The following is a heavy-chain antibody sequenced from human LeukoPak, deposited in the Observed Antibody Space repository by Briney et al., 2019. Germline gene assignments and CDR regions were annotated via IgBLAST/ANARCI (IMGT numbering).Heavy chain of an antibody. V-gene: IGHV4-59*01. CDR2: IYYSGST. CDR3: ARGPYYYDSSGYYSDY. D-gene: IGHD3-22*01. CDR1: GGSISRYY. J-gene: IGHJ4*02. Sequence: PSETLSLTCTVSGGSISRYYWSWIRQPPGKGLEWIGYIYYSGSTNYNPSLKSRVTISVDTSKNQFSLKLSSVTAADTAVYYCARGPYYYDSSGYYSDYWRQGTLVTVSS.